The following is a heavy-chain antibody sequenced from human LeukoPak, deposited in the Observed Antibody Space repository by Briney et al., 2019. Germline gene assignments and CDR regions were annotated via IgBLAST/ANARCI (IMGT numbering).Heavy chain of an antibody. D-gene: IGHD6-19*01. CDR1: GGSISRGDYY. V-gene: IGHV4-61*08. CDR2: IYYSGST. J-gene: IGHJ4*02. Sequence: SQTLSLTCTVSGGSISRGDYYWSWIRQPPGKGLEWIAYIYYSGSTNYNPSLKSRVTISVDTSKNQFSLRLGSVTAADTAVYYCARHRDYGSGWYGFDYWGQGTLVTVSS. CDR3: ARHRDYGSGWYGFDY.